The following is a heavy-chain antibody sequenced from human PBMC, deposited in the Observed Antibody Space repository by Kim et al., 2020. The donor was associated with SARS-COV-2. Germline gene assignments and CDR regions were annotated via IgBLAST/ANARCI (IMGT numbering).Heavy chain of an antibody. CDR1: GDSINSGSYY. D-gene: IGHD5-12*01. CDR2: IQETGAT. V-gene: IGHV4-31*03. J-gene: IGHJ4*01. CDR3: ARFNPWGATTHFDS. Sequence: SETLSLTCTVSGDSINSGSYYWSWIRQHPGRGLEWIGYIQETGATYYTPSLQSRAIISADTSKTHFSLTLRSVTAADTAVYYCARFNPWGATTHFDSWG.